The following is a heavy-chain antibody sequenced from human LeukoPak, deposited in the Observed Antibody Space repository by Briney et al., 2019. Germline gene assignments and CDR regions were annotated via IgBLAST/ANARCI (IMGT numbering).Heavy chain of an antibody. CDR3: ARAVQLEGWFDP. V-gene: IGHV6-1*01. D-gene: IGHD1-1*01. J-gene: IGHJ5*02. CDR1: GYSVSSNSAA. CDR2: PYYRSKWYN. Sequence: SQTLSLTCAISGYSVSSNSAAWNWNRQSPSIDLEWLGRPYYRSKWYNDYAISVKSLITINPDTSKNQFSLQLNSVTPEDTAVYYCARAVQLEGWFDPCGQGTLVTVSS.